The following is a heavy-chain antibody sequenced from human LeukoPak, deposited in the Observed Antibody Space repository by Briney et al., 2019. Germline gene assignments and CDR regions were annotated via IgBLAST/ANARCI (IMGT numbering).Heavy chain of an antibody. CDR1: GYTFTGYY. CDR2: TNPNSGGT. J-gene: IGHJ4*02. D-gene: IGHD5-12*01. V-gene: IGHV1-2*02. CDR3: ARDGYSGYGTYDY. Sequence: ASVKVSCKASGYTFTGYYMHWVRQAPGQGLEWMGWTNPNSGGTSYAQKFEGRVTMTRDTSISTAYMELSRLTSDDTAVYYCARDGYSGYGTYDYWGQGTLVAVAS.